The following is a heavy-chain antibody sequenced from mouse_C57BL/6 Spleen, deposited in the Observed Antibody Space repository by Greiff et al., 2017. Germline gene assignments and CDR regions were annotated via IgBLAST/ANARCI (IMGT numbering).Heavy chain of an antibody. Sequence: QVQLQQSGAELVRPGSSVKLSCKASGYTFTSYWMHWVKQRPIQGLEWIGNIDPSDSETHYNQKFKDKATLTVDKSSSTAYMQLSSLTSEDSAVYYCAMYYGYDGFAYWGQGTLVTVSA. D-gene: IGHD2-2*01. V-gene: IGHV1-52*01. CDR3: AMYYGYDGFAY. CDR1: GYTFTSYW. CDR2: IDPSDSET. J-gene: IGHJ3*01.